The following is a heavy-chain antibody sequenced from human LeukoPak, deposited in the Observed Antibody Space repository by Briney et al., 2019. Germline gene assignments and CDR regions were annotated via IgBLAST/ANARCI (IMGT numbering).Heavy chain of an antibody. D-gene: IGHD3-10*01. CDR3: ARAVGYYGSGTSGEEWFDP. CDR2: IYYNGST. Sequence: SETLSLTCIVSGGSFGSFCWSWIRQSPGKGLEWVGFIYYNGSTNYNPSLKSRVTISVDRYKSQSSLKLSSVTAADTALYYCARAVGYYGSGTSGEEWFDPWGQGTLVTVSS. J-gene: IGHJ5*02. V-gene: IGHV4-59*08. CDR1: GGSFGSFC.